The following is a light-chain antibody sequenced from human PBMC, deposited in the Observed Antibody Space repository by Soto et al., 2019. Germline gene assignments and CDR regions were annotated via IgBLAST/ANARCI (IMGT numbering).Light chain of an antibody. V-gene: IGKV3-20*01. CDR1: QSVSSSY. J-gene: IGKJ1*01. Sequence: EIVMTQSPATLSVSPGERATLSCRASQSVSSSYLAWYQQKPGQAPRLLIQGASSRATGIPDRFSGRGSGTDFTLTISRLEPEDFGVYFCQQYDNWPWTFGQGTKVDIK. CDR2: GAS. CDR3: QQYDNWPWT.